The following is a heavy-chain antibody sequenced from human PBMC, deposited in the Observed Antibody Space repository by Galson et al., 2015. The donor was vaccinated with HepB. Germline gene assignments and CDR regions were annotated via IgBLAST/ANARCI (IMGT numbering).Heavy chain of an antibody. D-gene: IGHD3-16*01. J-gene: IGHJ4*02. CDR2: ISGGSART. CDR3: AKVAILGAIPRYFDC. CDR1: GFTFSRYA. Sequence: SLRLSCAASGFTFSRYAMSWVRQAPGKGLEWVSSISGGSARTYYADSVKGRFTISRDNSDNTVYLQMYSLRAEDTAVYYCAKVAILGAIPRYFDCWGQGTLVTVSS. V-gene: IGHV3-23*01.